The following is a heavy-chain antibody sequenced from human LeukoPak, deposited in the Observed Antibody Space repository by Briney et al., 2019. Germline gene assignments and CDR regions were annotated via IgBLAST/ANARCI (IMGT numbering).Heavy chain of an antibody. Sequence: GASVKVSCKASGGTFSSYAISWVRQAPGQGLEWMGGIIPIFGTANYAQKFQGRVTITADESTSTAYMELSSLRSEDTAVYYCASLGSSGYYPFDYWGQGTLVTVSS. CDR1: GGTFSSYA. CDR3: ASLGSSGYYPFDY. J-gene: IGHJ4*02. V-gene: IGHV1-69*13. D-gene: IGHD3-22*01. CDR2: IIPIFGTA.